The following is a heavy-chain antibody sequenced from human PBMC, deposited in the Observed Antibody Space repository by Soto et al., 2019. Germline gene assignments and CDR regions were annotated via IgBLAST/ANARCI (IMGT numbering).Heavy chain of an antibody. D-gene: IGHD3-9*01. Sequence: GGSLRLSCAASGFTFSSYSMNWVRQAPGKGLEWVSSISSSSSYIYYADSVKGRFTISRDNAKNSLYLQMNSLRAEDTAVYYCARDLPGYRAFDIWGQGTMVTVSS. CDR3: ARDLPGYRAFDI. V-gene: IGHV3-21*01. J-gene: IGHJ3*02. CDR2: ISSSSSYI. CDR1: GFTFSSYS.